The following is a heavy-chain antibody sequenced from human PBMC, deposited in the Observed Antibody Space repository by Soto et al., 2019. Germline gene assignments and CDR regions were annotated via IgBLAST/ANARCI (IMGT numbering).Heavy chain of an antibody. D-gene: IGHD3-16*01. CDR2: PSYTGSP. J-gene: IGHJ1*01. CDR3: AQFGGAYSGFD. Sequence: SWIRKPPGKGLEYIGHPSYTGSPNYNPSLSSRVTVSVDTSNNQFSLILRSVTAADTAVYYCAQFGGAYSGFDWGPG. V-gene: IGHV4-59*01.